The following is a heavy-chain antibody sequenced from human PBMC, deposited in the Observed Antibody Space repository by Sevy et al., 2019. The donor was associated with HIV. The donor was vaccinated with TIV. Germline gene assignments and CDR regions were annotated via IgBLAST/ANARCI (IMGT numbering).Heavy chain of an antibody. CDR2: IRSKAYGGTT. V-gene: IGHV3-49*04. J-gene: IGHJ6*02. Sequence: GGSLRLSCTASGFTFGDYAMSWVRQAPGKGLEWVGFIRSKAYGGTTEYAASVKGRFTISRDDSKSIAYLQMNSLKTGDTAVYYCTRDPPYYDFWSDYYYYGMDVWGQGTTVTVSS. D-gene: IGHD3-3*01. CDR1: GFTFGDYA. CDR3: TRDPPYYDFWSDYYYYGMDV.